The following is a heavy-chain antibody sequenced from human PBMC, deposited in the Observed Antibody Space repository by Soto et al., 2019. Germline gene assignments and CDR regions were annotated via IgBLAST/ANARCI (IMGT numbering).Heavy chain of an antibody. CDR1: GFTFSSYS. D-gene: IGHD6-19*01. Sequence: EVQLVESGGGLVKPGGSLRLSCAASGFTFSSYSRNWFGQAPGKGLEWVSSISSSSSYIYYADSVKGRFTISRDNAKNSLYLQMNSLRAEDTAVYYCARDTSIAVAGTYYYYGMDVWGQGTTVTVSS. CDR2: ISSSSSYI. CDR3: ARDTSIAVAGTYYYYGMDV. J-gene: IGHJ6*02. V-gene: IGHV3-21*01.